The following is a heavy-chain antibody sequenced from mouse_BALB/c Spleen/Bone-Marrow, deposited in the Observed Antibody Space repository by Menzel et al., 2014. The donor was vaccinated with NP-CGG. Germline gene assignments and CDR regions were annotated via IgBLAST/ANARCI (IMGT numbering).Heavy chain of an antibody. J-gene: IGHJ1*01. CDR2: IWGDGST. V-gene: IGHV2-6-7*01. Sequence: VQLQQSGPGLVAPSQSLSITCTVSGFSLTGYGVNWVRQPPGKGLEWLGMIWGDGSTDYNSVLKSRLSISKDDSKSQVFFKMNSLQTDDTARYYCARKGTCWYFDVWGAGTTVTVSS. D-gene: IGHD3-3*01. CDR1: GFSLTGYG. CDR3: ARKGTCWYFDV.